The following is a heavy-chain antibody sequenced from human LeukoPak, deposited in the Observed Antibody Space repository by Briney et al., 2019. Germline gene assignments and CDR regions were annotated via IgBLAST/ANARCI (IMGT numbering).Heavy chain of an antibody. D-gene: IGHD6-13*01. CDR2: ISGDGGST. Sequence: GRSLRLSCAASGFTFDDYAMHWVRQAPGKGLEWVSLISGDGGSTYYADSVKGRFTISRDNSKNSLYVQMNSLRGEDSAFYYCAKGTSSWREFDYWGQGTLVTVSS. CDR1: GFTFDDYA. V-gene: IGHV3-43D*03. CDR3: AKGTSSWREFDY. J-gene: IGHJ4*02.